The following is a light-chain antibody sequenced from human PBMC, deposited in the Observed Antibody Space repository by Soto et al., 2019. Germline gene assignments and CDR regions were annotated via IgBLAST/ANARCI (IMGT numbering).Light chain of an antibody. V-gene: IGLV2-14*01. CDR1: SSDVGGYNY. J-gene: IGLJ2*01. CDR3: SSYTSSSSHVV. CDR2: EVS. Sequence: QSALTQPASVSGSPGQSITISCTGTSSDVGGYNYVSWYQHHPGKPPKLLIYEVSNRPSGVSNRFSGSKSGNTASLTISGLQAEDEADYYCSSYTSSSSHVVFGGGTKLTVL.